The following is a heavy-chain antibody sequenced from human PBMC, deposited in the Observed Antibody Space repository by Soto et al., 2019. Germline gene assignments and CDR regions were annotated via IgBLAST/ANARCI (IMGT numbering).Heavy chain of an antibody. CDR3: AKDRGIIVKAGDAFDV. D-gene: IGHD3-16*02. CDR2: ISDSGDRT. J-gene: IGHJ3*01. CDR1: GFTLSMSA. V-gene: IGHV3-23*01. Sequence: EVQLMESGGGLVQPGGSLRLSCASSGFTLSMSAVNWVRQAPGKGLEWVSYISDSGDRTYYADSVKGRFTISRDRSKNTVSLQMDSMRAKDTAVYYCAKDRGIIVKAGDAFDVWGQVTKVTVSS.